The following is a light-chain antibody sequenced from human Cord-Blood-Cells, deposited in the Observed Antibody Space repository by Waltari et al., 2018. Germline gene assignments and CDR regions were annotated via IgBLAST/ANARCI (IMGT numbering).Light chain of an antibody. Sequence: EIVMTQSPATLSVAPGERATLSCRASQSVSSNLAWYQQKPGQAPRLRIYGASTRATGIPARFGGSGSGTEFTLTISSVQSEDFAVYCCEQYNNWPLTFGGGTKVEIK. V-gene: IGKV3-15*01. J-gene: IGKJ4*01. CDR3: EQYNNWPLT. CDR1: QSVSSN. CDR2: GAS.